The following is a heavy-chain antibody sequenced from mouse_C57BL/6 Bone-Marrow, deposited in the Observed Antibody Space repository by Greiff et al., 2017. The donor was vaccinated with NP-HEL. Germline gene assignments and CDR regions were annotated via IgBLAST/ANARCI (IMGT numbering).Heavy chain of an antibody. CDR2: ISDGGSYT. J-gene: IGHJ4*01. CDR1: GFTFSSYA. D-gene: IGHD2-3*01. Sequence: EVQVVESGGGLVKPGGSLKLSCAASGFTFSSYAMSWVRQTPEKRLEWVATISDGGSYTYYPDNVKGRFTISRDNAKNNLYLQMSHLKSEDTAMYYCARPNDGYYGGAMDYWGQGTSVTVSS. CDR3: ARPNDGYYGGAMDY. V-gene: IGHV5-4*01.